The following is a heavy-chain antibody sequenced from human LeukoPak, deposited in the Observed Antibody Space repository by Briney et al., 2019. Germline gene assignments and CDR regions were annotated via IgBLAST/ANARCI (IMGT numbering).Heavy chain of an antibody. Sequence: SGTLSLTCTVSGGSISSYYWSWIRQPPGEGLEWIGYIYYSGSTNYNPSLKSPVTISVDTSKNQFSLKLSSVTAADTAVYYCARLILYSSGWTKIDYWGQGTLVTVSS. CDR1: GGSISSYY. D-gene: IGHD6-19*01. CDR2: IYYSGST. CDR3: ARLILYSSGWTKIDY. V-gene: IGHV4-59*08. J-gene: IGHJ4*02.